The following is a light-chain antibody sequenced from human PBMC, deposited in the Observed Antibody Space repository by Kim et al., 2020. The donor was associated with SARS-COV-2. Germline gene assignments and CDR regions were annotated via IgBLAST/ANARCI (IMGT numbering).Light chain of an antibody. Sequence: PGERATRSCRASQSVSSSYLAWYQQKPGQAPRLLIYGASSRATGIPDRFSGSGSGTDFTLTISRLEPEDFAVYYCQQYGSSPRTFGQGTKVDIK. CDR1: QSVSSSY. CDR2: GAS. CDR3: QQYGSSPRT. J-gene: IGKJ1*01. V-gene: IGKV3-20*01.